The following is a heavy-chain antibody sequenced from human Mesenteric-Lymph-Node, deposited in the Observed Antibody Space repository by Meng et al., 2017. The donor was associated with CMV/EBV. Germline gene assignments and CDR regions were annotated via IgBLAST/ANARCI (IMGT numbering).Heavy chain of an antibody. V-gene: IGHV3-7*01. Sequence: GESLKISCAASGFTFSSYWMSWVRQAPGKGLEWVANIKQDGSEKYYVDSVKGRFTISRDNAKNSLYLQMNSLRAEDTAVYYCAREMGKYSSSSPTSYYYYGMDVWGQGTTVTVSS. D-gene: IGHD6-13*01. CDR1: GFTFSSYW. J-gene: IGHJ6*02. CDR2: IKQDGSEK. CDR3: AREMGKYSSSSPTSYYYYGMDV.